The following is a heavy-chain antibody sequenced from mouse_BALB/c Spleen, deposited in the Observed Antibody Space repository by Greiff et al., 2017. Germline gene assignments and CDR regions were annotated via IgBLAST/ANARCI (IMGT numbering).Heavy chain of an antibody. CDR1: GYTFTSYW. CDR3: ARRGVNYLYYAMDY. Sequence: QVQLQQPGAELVKPGASVKLSCKASGYTFTSYWMHWVKQRPGQGLEWIGEIDPSDSYTNYNQKFKGKATLTVDKSSSTAYMQLSSLTSEDSAVYYCARRGVNYLYYAMDYWGQGTSVTVSS. D-gene: IGHD2-1*01. CDR2: IDPSDSYT. V-gene: IGHV1-69*02. J-gene: IGHJ4*01.